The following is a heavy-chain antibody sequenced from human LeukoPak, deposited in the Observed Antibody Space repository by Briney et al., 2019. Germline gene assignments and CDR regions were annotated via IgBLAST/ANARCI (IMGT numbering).Heavy chain of an antibody. CDR1: GFTFTRFN. J-gene: IGHJ6*02. CDR2: ITSSGSYI. D-gene: IGHD2-8*01. Sequence: GGSLRLSCAASGFTFTRFNMNWVRQAPGKGLELVSSITSSGSYIHYADSVKGRFTISRDNAKNSLYLQMNSLRAEDTAVYYCARPFYCDVNGGEGMDVWGQGTTVTVSS. V-gene: IGHV3-21*01. CDR3: ARPFYCDVNGGEGMDV.